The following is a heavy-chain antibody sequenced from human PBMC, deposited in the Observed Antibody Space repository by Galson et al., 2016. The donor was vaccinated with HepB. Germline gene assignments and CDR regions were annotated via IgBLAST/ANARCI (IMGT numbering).Heavy chain of an antibody. V-gene: IGHV3-21*01. J-gene: IGHJ4*02. CDR3: ARWSRGTGSSLDF. D-gene: IGHD3-10*01. CDR2: ISRSSLYT. Sequence: SLRLSCTASGFNFSTFTINWVRQVPGKGLEWVSSISRSSLYTYYADSLRGRFTVSRDNSKNSLFLQMNSLGAEATAIYYCARWSRGTGSSLDFWGQGTLVTVSS. CDR1: GFNFSTFT.